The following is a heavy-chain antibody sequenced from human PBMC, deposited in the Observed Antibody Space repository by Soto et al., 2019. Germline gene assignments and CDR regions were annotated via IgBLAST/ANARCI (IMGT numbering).Heavy chain of an antibody. CDR3: ASRAGELLGHVFDY. Sequence: QVQLVQSGAEVKKPGSSVKVSCKASGGTFSSYTISWVRQAPGQGLEWMGRIIPILGIANYARKFQGRVTTAGDKSTSAAYVGLSSMRSEDAAVYSCASRAGELLGHVFDYWGQGTLVTVSA. D-gene: IGHD1-26*01. V-gene: IGHV1-69*02. CDR2: IIPILGIA. J-gene: IGHJ4*02. CDR1: GGTFSSYT.